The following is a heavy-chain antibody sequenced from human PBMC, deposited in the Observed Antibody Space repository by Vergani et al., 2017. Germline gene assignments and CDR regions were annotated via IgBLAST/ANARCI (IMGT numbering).Heavy chain of an antibody. CDR1: GGSISSSSYY. CDR3: ARDRGLTIFGVDNYYYMDV. CDR2: IYYSGST. Sequence: QLQLQESGPGLVKPSETLSLTCTVSGGSISSSSYYWGWIRQPPGKGLEWIGSIYYSGSTYYNPSLKSRVTISVDTSKNQFSLKLSSVTAADTAVYYCARDRGLTIFGVDNYYYMDVWGKGTTVTVSS. J-gene: IGHJ6*03. D-gene: IGHD3-3*01. V-gene: IGHV4-39*07.